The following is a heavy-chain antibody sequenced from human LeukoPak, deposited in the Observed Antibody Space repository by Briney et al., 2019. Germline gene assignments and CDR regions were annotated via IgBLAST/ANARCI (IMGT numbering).Heavy chain of an antibody. Sequence: GGSLRLSCAASGFTFSSYDMNWVRQAPGKGLEWVSYISSSGSTIQYADSVKGRFTISRDNAKNSLYLQMNSLRAEDTAVYYCARDGLRDYGGNWFDPWGQGTLVTVSS. J-gene: IGHJ5*02. D-gene: IGHD4-17*01. CDR3: ARDGLRDYGGNWFDP. V-gene: IGHV3-48*03. CDR1: GFTFSSYD. CDR2: ISSSGSTI.